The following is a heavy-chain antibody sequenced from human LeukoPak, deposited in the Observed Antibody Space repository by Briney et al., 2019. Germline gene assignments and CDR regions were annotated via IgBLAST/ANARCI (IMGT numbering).Heavy chain of an antibody. D-gene: IGHD3-3*01. V-gene: IGHV3-30*18. CDR2: ISYDGTNK. CDR3: AKENDFVY. CDR1: GLTFSHAY. J-gene: IGHJ4*02. Sequence: GGSLRLSCTVSGLTFSHAYMNWVRQAPGKGLEWVAVISYDGTNKYYADSVKGRFTISRDNSKSTLYLQMNSLRAEDTAVYYCAKENDFVYWGQGTLVTVSS.